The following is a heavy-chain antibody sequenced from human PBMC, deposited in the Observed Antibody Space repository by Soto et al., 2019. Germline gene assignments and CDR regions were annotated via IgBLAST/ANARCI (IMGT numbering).Heavy chain of an antibody. Sequence: GGSLRLSCAASGFTFSSFAMSWVRQAPGKGLEWVSDFSGGGGSTDYADSVKGRFTISRDNSKNTLYLQMNSLRAEDTAVYYCAKASSGSSAIYGMDVWGQGTTVTVSS. J-gene: IGHJ6*02. CDR3: AKASSGSSAIYGMDV. CDR1: GFTFSSFA. CDR2: FSGGGGST. V-gene: IGHV3-23*01. D-gene: IGHD6-6*01.